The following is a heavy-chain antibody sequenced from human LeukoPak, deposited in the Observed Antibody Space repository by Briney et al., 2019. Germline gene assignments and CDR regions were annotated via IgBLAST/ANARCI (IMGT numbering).Heavy chain of an antibody. CDR1: GGSISTSNYY. D-gene: IGHD3-22*01. CDR2: IFYSGST. Sequence: SETLSLTCTVSGGSISTSNYYWGWIRQPPGKGLEWIGNIFYSGSTYYSPSLRSRVTMSVDTSKNQFSLKLSSVTAADTAVYYCASDYYDSSGYQGYWGQGTLVTVSS. CDR3: ASDYYDSSGYQGY. V-gene: IGHV4-39*07. J-gene: IGHJ4*02.